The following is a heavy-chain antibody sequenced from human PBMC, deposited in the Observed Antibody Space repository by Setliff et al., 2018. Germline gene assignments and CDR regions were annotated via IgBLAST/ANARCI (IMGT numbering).Heavy chain of an antibody. J-gene: IGHJ4*02. CDR2: IIPIFGTA. CDR1: GGTFSSYA. V-gene: IGHV1-69*13. Sequence: SVKVSCKASGGTFSSYAISWVRQAPGQGLEWMRGIIPIFGTANYAQKFQGRVTITADESTSTAYIELSSLRSEDTAVYYCASSRDYNFWSGYYSPLDYWGQGTLVTVSS. D-gene: IGHD3-3*01. CDR3: ASSRDYNFWSGYYSPLDY.